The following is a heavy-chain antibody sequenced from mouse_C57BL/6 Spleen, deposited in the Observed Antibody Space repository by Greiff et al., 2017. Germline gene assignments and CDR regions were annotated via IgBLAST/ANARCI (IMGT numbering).Heavy chain of an antibody. D-gene: IGHD1-3*01. CDR2: ISDGGSYT. V-gene: IGHV5-4*01. Sequence: DVMLVESGGGLVKPGGSLKLSCAASGFTFSSYAMSWVRQTPEKRLEWVATISDGGSYTYYPDNVKGRFTISRDNAKNNLYLQRSHLKSEDTAMYYCARDGGYKRDRYFDVWGTGTTVTVSS. J-gene: IGHJ1*03. CDR1: GFTFSSYA. CDR3: ARDGGYKRDRYFDV.